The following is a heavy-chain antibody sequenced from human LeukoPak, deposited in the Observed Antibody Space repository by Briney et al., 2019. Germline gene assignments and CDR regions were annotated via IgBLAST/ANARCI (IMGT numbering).Heavy chain of an antibody. J-gene: IGHJ4*02. CDR1: GSSISSYY. CDR2: IYYSGST. V-gene: IGHV4-59*01. CDR3: ARVYYYDSSGYWVYYFDY. Sequence: NPSETLSLTCTVSGSSISSYYWSWIRQPPGKGLEWIGYIYYSGSTNYNPSLKSRVTISVDTSKNQFSLKLSSVTAADTAVYYCARVYYYDSSGYWVYYFDYWGQGTLVTVSS. D-gene: IGHD3-22*01.